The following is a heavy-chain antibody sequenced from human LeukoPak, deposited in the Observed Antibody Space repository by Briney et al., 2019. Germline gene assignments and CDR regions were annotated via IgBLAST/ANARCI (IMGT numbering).Heavy chain of an antibody. CDR1: GGSISSYY. J-gene: IGHJ4*02. CDR3: ARVSPPGSGSPFDY. Sequence: SETLSLTCTVSGGSISSYYWSWIRQSPGRGLEWIGYIYYSGSTNYNPSLKSRVTISVDTSKNQFSLRLSSVTAADTAVYYCARVSPPGSGSPFDYWGQGTLVTVSS. V-gene: IGHV4-59*01. D-gene: IGHD6-13*01. CDR2: IYYSGST.